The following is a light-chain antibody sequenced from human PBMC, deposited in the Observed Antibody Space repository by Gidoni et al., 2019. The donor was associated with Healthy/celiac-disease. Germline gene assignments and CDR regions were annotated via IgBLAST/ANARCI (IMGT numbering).Light chain of an antibody. Sequence: DIVMTQSTDSLAVSLGERATINCKSSQSVLYSSNNKNYLAWYQQKPGQPPKLIIYWASTRESGVPDLFSGSGSGTDFTLTISSLQAEDVAVYYCQQYYSTPITFGQGTRLEIK. CDR1: QSVLYSSNNKNY. CDR2: WAS. J-gene: IGKJ5*01. CDR3: QQYYSTPIT. V-gene: IGKV4-1*01.